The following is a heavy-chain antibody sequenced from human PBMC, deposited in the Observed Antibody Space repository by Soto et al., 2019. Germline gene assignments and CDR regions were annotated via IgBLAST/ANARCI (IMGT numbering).Heavy chain of an antibody. J-gene: IGHJ4*02. V-gene: IGHV4-30-2*01. Sequence: SETLSLTCAVSGGSISSGGYSWSWIRQPPGKGLEWIGYIYHSGSTYYNPSLKSRVTISVDRSKNQFSLKLSSVTAADTAVYYCARGDRYYDILTGYSTTQYYFDYWGQGTLVTVS. D-gene: IGHD3-9*01. CDR1: GGSISSGGYS. CDR3: ARGDRYYDILTGYSTTQYYFDY. CDR2: IYHSGST.